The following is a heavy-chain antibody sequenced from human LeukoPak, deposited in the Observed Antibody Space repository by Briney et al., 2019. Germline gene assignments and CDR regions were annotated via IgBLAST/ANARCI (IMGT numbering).Heavy chain of an antibody. D-gene: IGHD3-10*01. CDR2: ISYDGSNK. CDR3: AKGGGFGELLVY. J-gene: IGHJ6*04. V-gene: IGHV3-30*18. CDR1: GFTFSSYG. Sequence: PGGSLRLSCAASGFTFSSYGMHWVRQAPGKGLEWVAVISYDGSNKYYADSVKGRFTISRDNSKNTLYLQMNSLRAEDTAVYYCAKGGGFGELLVYWGKGTTVTVSS.